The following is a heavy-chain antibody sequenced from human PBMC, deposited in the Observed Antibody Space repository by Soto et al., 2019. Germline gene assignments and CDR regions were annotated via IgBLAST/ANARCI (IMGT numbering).Heavy chain of an antibody. J-gene: IGHJ4*02. V-gene: IGHV3-30*03. D-gene: IGHD3-3*01. CDR2: ISYDGSNK. Sequence: GGSLILSCAAAGFPFSSYCMHWALQAPGKGLEWVAVISYDGSNKYYADSVKGRFTISRDNSKNTLYLQMNSLRAEDTAVYYCARRLFLEWLLDYWGQGTLVTVSS. CDR3: ARRLFLEWLLDY. CDR1: GFPFSSYC.